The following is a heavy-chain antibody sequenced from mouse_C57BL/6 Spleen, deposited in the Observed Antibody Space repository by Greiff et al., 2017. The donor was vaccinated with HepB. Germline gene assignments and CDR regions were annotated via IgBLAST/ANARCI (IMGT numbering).Heavy chain of an antibody. V-gene: IGHV1-26*01. J-gene: IGHJ3*01. Sequence: VQLQQSGPELVKPGASVKISCKASGYTFTDYYMNWVKQSHGKSLEWIGDINPNNGGTSYNQKFKGKATLTVDKSSSTAYMELRSLTSEDSAVYYCANRGWFAYWGQGTLVTVSA. CDR2: INPNNGGT. CDR1: GYTFTDYY. CDR3: ANRGWFAY.